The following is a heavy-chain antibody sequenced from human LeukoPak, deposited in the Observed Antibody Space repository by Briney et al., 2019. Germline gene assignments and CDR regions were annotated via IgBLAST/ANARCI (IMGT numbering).Heavy chain of an antibody. CDR2: ISAYNGNT. Sequence: ASVKVSCKASGYTFTSYGISWVRQAPGQGLEWMGWISAYNGNTNYAQKLQGRVTMTTDTSTSTAYMELRSLRSDDTAVYYCARAKRSRAQGGCYFDYWGQGTLVTVSS. J-gene: IGHJ4*02. D-gene: IGHD3-16*01. CDR3: ARAKRSRAQGGCYFDY. V-gene: IGHV1-18*01. CDR1: GYTFTSYG.